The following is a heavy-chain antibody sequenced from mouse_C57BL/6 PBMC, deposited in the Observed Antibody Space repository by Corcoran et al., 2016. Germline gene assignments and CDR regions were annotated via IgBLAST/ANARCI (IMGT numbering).Heavy chain of an antibody. CDR2: INTYSGVP. CDR1: GYTFTTYG. Sequence: QIQLVQSGPELKKPGETVKISCKASGYTFTTYGMGWVKQAPGKGLKWMGWINTYSGVPTYADDFKGRFAFSLETSASTAYLQINNLKNEDTATYFCARLSYAMDYWGQGTSVTVSS. J-gene: IGHJ4*01. CDR3: ARLSYAMDY. V-gene: IGHV9-3*01.